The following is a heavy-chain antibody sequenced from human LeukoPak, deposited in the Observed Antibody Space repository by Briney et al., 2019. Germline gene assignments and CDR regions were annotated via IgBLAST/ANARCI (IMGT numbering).Heavy chain of an antibody. Sequence: GGSLRLSFAASGFPFDDYGMSWVRQAPGKGLEWVSGINWNGGSTGYADSVKGRFTISRDNAKNSLYLQMNSLRAEDTALYYCARVKDSSGWVDYWGQGTLVTVSS. D-gene: IGHD6-19*01. CDR1: GFPFDDYG. CDR3: ARVKDSSGWVDY. J-gene: IGHJ4*02. CDR2: INWNGGST. V-gene: IGHV3-20*03.